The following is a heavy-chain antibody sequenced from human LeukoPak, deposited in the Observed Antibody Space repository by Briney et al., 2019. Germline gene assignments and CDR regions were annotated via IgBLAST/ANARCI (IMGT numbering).Heavy chain of an antibody. CDR1: GGSISIDSQY. V-gene: IGHV4-61*02. CDR2: MYGSGSP. D-gene: IGHD5-24*01. J-gene: IGHJ4*02. CDR3: ARGRDGWGFDY. Sequence: SQTLSLTCTVFGGSISIDSQYWGWIRQPAGKGLEWIGRMYGSGSPDYNPSLKSRVIISVDTSKNQFSLRLSSVTAADPAVYYCARGRDGWGFDYWGQGTLVTASS.